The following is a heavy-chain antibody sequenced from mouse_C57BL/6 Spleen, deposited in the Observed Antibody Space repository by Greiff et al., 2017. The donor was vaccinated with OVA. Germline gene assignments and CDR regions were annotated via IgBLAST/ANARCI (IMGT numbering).Heavy chain of an antibody. CDR2: LNPNNGGT. CDR1: GYTFTDYN. V-gene: IGHV1-18*01. CDR3: ARSRPAMDY. Sequence: VQLQQSGPELVKPGASVKIPCKASGYTFTDYNMDWVKQSHGKSLEWIGDLNPNNGGTIYTQQFKGKATLTVDKSFSTAYMELLSLTSEDTAVYSCARSRPAMDYWGQGTSVTVSS. J-gene: IGHJ4*01.